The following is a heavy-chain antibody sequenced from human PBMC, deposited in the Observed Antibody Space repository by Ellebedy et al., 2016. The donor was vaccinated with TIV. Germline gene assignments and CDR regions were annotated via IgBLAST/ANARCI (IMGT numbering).Heavy chain of an antibody. J-gene: IGHJ3*01. V-gene: IGHV3-7*01. D-gene: IGHD4-17*01. Sequence: GESLKISCAASRFSFSSYWMSWVRQAPGKGLEWVANMRQDGGDKYYVDSVKGRFTISRDNAKSSLYLQMNSLRVEDTSVYYCATDGSYGDYRSPAHAFVLWGQGTMVAVSS. CDR1: RFSFSSYW. CDR3: ATDGSYGDYRSPAHAFVL. CDR2: MRQDGGDK.